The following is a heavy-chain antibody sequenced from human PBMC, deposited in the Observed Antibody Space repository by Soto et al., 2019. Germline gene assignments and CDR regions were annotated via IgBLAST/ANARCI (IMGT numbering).Heavy chain of an antibody. Sequence: EVNLLESGGGLVQPGGSLRLYCAASGFTFSSYTMSWVRQAPGKGLEWVSSITGSGKSTYYADSVKGRFTISRDNSKNTLYLQVNTLRAEDTAVFYCAKGILPTTSYFESWGQGTLVTVSS. V-gene: IGHV3-23*01. J-gene: IGHJ4*02. CDR3: AKGILPTTSYFES. CDR2: ITGSGKST. CDR1: GFTFSSYT. D-gene: IGHD2-2*01.